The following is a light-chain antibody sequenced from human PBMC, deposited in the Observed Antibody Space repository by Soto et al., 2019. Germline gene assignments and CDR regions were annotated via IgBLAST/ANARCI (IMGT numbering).Light chain of an antibody. J-gene: IGKJ1*01. Sequence: EIVLTQSPGTLSLSPGERATLSCRASQSVSSSYLAWYQQNRGQAPRLLIYGASSRATGIPDRFSGSGSGTDFTLTISRLEPEDFAVYYCQQYGSSRWTFG. V-gene: IGKV3-20*01. CDR3: QQYGSSRWT. CDR2: GAS. CDR1: QSVSSSY.